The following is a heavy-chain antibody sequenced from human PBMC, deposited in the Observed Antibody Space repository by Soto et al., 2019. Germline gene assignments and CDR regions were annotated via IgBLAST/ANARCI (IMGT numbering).Heavy chain of an antibody. V-gene: IGHV1-69*13. CDR3: ARREGYCSSTSCYRLWFDP. CDR2: IIPIFGTA. Sequence: ASVKVSCKASGGTFSSYAISWVRQAPGQGLEWMGGIIPIFGTANYAQKFQGRVTITADESTSTAYMELSSLRSEDTAVYYCARREGYCSSTSCYRLWFDPRREGTLVTVSS. J-gene: IGHJ5*02. CDR1: GGTFSSYA. D-gene: IGHD2-2*01.